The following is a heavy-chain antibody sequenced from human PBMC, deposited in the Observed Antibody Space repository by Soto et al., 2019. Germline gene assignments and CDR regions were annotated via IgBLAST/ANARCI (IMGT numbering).Heavy chain of an antibody. CDR1: GFTFSSYG. Sequence: GGSLRLSCAASGFTFSSYGMHWVRQAPGKGLEWVAVIWYDGSNKYYADSVKGRFTISRDNSKNTLYLQMNSLKAEDTAVYYCARDNHYSNYRGGNGLVDYWGQGTLVTVSS. CDR3: ARDNHYSNYRGGNGLVDY. J-gene: IGHJ4*02. D-gene: IGHD4-4*01. V-gene: IGHV3-33*01. CDR2: IWYDGSNK.